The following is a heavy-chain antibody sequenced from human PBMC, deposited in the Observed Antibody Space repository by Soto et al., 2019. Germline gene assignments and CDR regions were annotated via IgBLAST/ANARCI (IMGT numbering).Heavy chain of an antibody. Sequence: KPSETLSLTCTVSGGSISSYYWSWIRQPPGKGLEWIGYIYYSGSTNYNPSLKSRVTISVDTSKNQFSLKLSSVTAADTAVYYCARVVGTTVTTYYFDYWGQGTLVTVSS. D-gene: IGHD4-17*01. J-gene: IGHJ4*02. CDR3: ARVVGTTVTTYYFDY. V-gene: IGHV4-59*01. CDR2: IYYSGST. CDR1: GGSISSYY.